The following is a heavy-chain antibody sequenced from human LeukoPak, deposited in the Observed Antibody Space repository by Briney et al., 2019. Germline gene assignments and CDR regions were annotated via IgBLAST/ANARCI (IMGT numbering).Heavy chain of an antibody. D-gene: IGHD5/OR15-5a*01. CDR3: GARRVRPLRPLDF. V-gene: IGHV4-39*01. CDR2: VNSGGTT. Sequence: SETLSLTCTVSSGSINTNSYYWVWIRQPPGKGLEWIGNVNSGGTTYYNLALESRVIISLDTSKNQFSLRLTSVTAADTALYFCGARRVRPLRPLDFWGQRTLATVPS. J-gene: IGHJ4*01. CDR1: SGSINTNSYY.